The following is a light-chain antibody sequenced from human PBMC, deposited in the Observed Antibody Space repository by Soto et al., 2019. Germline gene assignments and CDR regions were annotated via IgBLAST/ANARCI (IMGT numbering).Light chain of an antibody. Sequence: DVVMTQSPLSLPVTLGQPASISCRSNQSLVHSDGIAYFSWFQQRPGRYPRRLLYKLPNRDSGVPARFSGSGSGTDFALKISRVEAQDVGVYYCMQGTHWPITFGQGTRLEIK. CDR3: MQGTHWPIT. J-gene: IGKJ5*01. CDR1: QSLVHSDGIAY. V-gene: IGKV2-30*02. CDR2: KLP.